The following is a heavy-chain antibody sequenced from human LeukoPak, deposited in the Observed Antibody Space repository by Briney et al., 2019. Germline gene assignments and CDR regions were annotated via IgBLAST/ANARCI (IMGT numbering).Heavy chain of an antibody. CDR1: GFTFSNAW. Sequence: GGSLRLSCGASGFTFSNAWMSWVRQAPGKGLEWVGRIQSKTDGGTTDYAAPVKGRFTVSRDDSTNTLYLQMNSLKTEDTAVYYCTTLMVRGVPAYWGQGTLVTVSS. D-gene: IGHD3-10*01. J-gene: IGHJ4*02. V-gene: IGHV3-15*01. CDR3: TTLMVRGVPAY. CDR2: IQSKTDGGTT.